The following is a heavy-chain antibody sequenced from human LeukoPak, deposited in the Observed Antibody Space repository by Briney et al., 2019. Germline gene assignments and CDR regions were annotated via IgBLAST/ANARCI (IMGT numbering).Heavy chain of an antibody. V-gene: IGHV1-18*01. J-gene: IGHJ4*02. CDR3: ARFLVTMVRGVSNNFDY. Sequence: ASVKVSCKASGGTFSSYAISWVRQAPGQGLEWMGWISAYNGNTNYAQKLQGRVTMTTDTSTSTAYMELRSLRSDDTAVYYCARFLVTMVRGVSNNFDYWGQGTLVTVSS. CDR2: ISAYNGNT. CDR1: GGTFSSYA. D-gene: IGHD3-10*01.